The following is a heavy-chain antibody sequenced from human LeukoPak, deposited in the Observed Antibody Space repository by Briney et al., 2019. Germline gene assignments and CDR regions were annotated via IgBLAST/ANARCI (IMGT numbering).Heavy chain of an antibody. J-gene: IGHJ3*02. V-gene: IGHV1-18*01. Sequence: GASVKVSCKASGYTFTSYGISWVRQAPGQGLEWMGWISAYNGNTNYAQKLQGRVTMTTDTSTSTAYMELRSLRSDDTAVYYCARVYSGSATDRDDAFDIWGQGTMVTVSS. CDR3: ARVYSGSATDRDDAFDI. D-gene: IGHD1-26*01. CDR1: GYTFTSYG. CDR2: ISAYNGNT.